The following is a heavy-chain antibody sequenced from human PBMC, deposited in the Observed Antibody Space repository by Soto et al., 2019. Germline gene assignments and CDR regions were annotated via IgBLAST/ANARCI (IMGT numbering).Heavy chain of an antibody. CDR3: AKGDIVVVPFALVFDS. CDR1: TFTFSRYA. V-gene: IGHV3-23*01. CDR2: ISGSGVNT. Sequence: GGSLRLSCAAPTFTFSRYAMAWVRQAPGKGLEWVSAISGSGVNTFYTDSVKGRFTISRDNSKNTLYLQMNSLRADDTALYYCAKGDIVVVPFALVFDSWGQGTLVTVSS. J-gene: IGHJ4*02. D-gene: IGHD2-2*01.